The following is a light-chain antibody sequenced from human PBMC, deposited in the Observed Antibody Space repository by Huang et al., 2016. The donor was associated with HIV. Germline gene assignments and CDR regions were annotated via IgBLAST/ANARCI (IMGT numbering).Light chain of an antibody. Sequence: ENLMTQSPSTLSVSPGESATLSCRASQSVFNNLAWYQQKPGQAPKLLIYGSSTRAAGIPARFSCSGSGTDFTLTISSLQSEDFAVYYCQQYNTSPRTFGQGTKVEV. J-gene: IGKJ1*01. CDR1: QSVFNN. CDR3: QQYNTSPRT. CDR2: GSS. V-gene: IGKV3-15*01.